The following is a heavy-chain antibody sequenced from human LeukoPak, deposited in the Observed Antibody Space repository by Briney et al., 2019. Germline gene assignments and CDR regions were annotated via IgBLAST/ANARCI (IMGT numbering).Heavy chain of an antibody. V-gene: IGHV4-34*01. J-gene: IGHJ4*02. CDR1: GGSFSGYY. CDR3: ARGTRSSSWSFDY. Sequence: PSETLSLTCAVYGGSFSGYYWSWIRQPPGKGLEWIGEINHSGSTNYNPSLKSRVTISVDTSKNQFSLKLSSVTAADTAVYYCARGTRSSSWSFDYWGQGTLVTVSS. CDR2: INHSGST. D-gene: IGHD6-13*01.